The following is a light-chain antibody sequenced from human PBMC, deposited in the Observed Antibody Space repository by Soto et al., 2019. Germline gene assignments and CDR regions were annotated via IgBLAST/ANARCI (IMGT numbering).Light chain of an antibody. J-gene: IGKJ1*01. V-gene: IGKV3-15*01. CDR3: QQYNNWPPWT. CDR1: QSVSGN. Sequence: EIVMTQSPATLSVSPGERATLSCRASQSVSGNLAWYQQKPGQSPRLLIYGASTRATGIPARFSGSGSGTEFTLTISSLQSEDFADYYCQQYNNWPPWTFGQGTKVEIQ. CDR2: GAS.